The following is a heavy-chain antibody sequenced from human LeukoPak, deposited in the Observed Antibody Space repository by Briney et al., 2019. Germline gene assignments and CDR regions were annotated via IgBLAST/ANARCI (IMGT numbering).Heavy chain of an antibody. Sequence: PGGSLRLSCAASGFTFDDYAMHRVRQAPGKGLEWVSGISWNSGSIGYADSVKGRFTISRDNAKNSLYLQMNSLRAEDTALYYCAKAMTYDSSGYFDYWGQGTLVTVSS. CDR1: GFTFDDYA. D-gene: IGHD3-22*01. CDR2: ISWNSGSI. J-gene: IGHJ4*02. V-gene: IGHV3-9*01. CDR3: AKAMTYDSSGYFDY.